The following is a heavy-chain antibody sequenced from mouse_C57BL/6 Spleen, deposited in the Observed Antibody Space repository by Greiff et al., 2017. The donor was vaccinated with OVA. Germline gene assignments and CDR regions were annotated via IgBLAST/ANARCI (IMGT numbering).Heavy chain of an antibody. CDR3: ARGEKNGYFDV. D-gene: IGHD1-1*02. J-gene: IGHJ1*03. CDR2: IDPSDSET. CDR1: GYTFTSYW. Sequence: QVQLKQPGAELVRPGSSVKLSCKASGYTFTSYWMHWVKQRPIQGLEWIGNIDPSDSETHYNQKFKDKATLTVDKSSSTAYMQLSSLTSEDSAVYYCARGEKNGYFDVWGTGTTVTVSS. V-gene: IGHV1-52*01.